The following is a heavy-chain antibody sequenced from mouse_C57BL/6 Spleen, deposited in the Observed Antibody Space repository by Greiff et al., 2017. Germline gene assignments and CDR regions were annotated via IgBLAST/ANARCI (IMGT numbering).Heavy chain of an antibody. CDR1: GYAFSSYW. V-gene: IGHV1-80*01. D-gene: IGHD2-3*01. CDR3: ARKEVYDGYYGDAMDY. J-gene: IGHJ4*01. CDR2: IYPGDGDT. Sequence: QVQLKESGAELVKPGASVKISCKASGYAFSSYWMNWVKQRPGKGLEWIGQIYPGDGDTNYNGKFKGKATLTADKSSSTAYMQLSSLTSEDSAVYFCARKEVYDGYYGDAMDYWGQGTSVTVSS.